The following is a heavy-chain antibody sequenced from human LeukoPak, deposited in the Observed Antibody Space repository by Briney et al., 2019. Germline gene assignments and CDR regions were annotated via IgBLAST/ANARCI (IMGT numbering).Heavy chain of an antibody. CDR3: AKFLVTYDSSGIFDY. Sequence: GGSLRLSCAASGFTFGSYAMSWVRQAPGKGLEWVSAISGSGGSTYYADSVKGRFTISRDNSKNTLYLQMNSLRAEDMAVYYCAKFLVTYDSSGIFDYWGQGTLVTVSS. CDR2: ISGSGGST. D-gene: IGHD3-22*01. V-gene: IGHV3-23*01. CDR1: GFTFGSYA. J-gene: IGHJ4*02.